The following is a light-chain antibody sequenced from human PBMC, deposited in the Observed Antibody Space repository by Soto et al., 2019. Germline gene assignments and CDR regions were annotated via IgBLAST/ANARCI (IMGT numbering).Light chain of an antibody. CDR3: QSYDSSLVASV. Sequence: QSVLTQPPSVSGAPGQRVTISCSGTSSNIGADYDVHWYQQLPGTAPKLLIFDYSIRPSGVPDRFSASKSGTSASLAITGPRGEDGGVYSGQSYDSSLVASVFGGGPKLT. CDR2: DYS. CDR1: SSNIGADYD. V-gene: IGLV1-40*01. J-gene: IGLJ3*02.